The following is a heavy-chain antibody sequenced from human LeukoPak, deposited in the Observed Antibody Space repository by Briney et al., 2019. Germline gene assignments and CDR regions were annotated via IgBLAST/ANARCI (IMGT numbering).Heavy chain of an antibody. D-gene: IGHD1-7*01. J-gene: IGHJ4*02. CDR3: AKSPDTWNYGFLDY. Sequence: PGGSLRLSCAASGFTFSSYGMDWVRQAPGKGLEWVALMSYDGSNKYYADSVKGRFTISRDNSKNTMYLQMNSLRAEDTAVYYCAKSPDTWNYGFLDYWGQGTLVTVSS. CDR1: GFTFSSYG. CDR2: MSYDGSNK. V-gene: IGHV3-30*18.